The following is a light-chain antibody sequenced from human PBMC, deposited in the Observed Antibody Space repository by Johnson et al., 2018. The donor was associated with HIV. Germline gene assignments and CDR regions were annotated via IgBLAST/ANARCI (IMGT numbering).Light chain of an antibody. Sequence: QSVLTQPPSVSAAPGQKVTISCSGSSSNIGNSYISWYQQLPGTAPKLLIYKNDQRPSGISDRFSGSKSATSATLGITGLQTGDEADYYCGTWDSSLSAGGVFGTGTKVTGL. CDR3: GTWDSSLSAGGV. J-gene: IGLJ1*01. CDR1: SSNIGNSY. CDR2: KND. V-gene: IGLV1-51*02.